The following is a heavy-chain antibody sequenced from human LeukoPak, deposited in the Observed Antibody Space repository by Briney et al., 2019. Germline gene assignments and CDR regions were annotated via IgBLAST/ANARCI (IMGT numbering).Heavy chain of an antibody. CDR3: ARSCSGGSCYVDY. D-gene: IGHD2-15*01. CDR1: GYSLTNYW. CDR2: IYPGDSDT. J-gene: IGHJ4*02. V-gene: IGHV5-51*01. Sequence: GESLKISCKGSGYSLTNYWIAWVRQMPGKGLEWMGIIYPGDSDTRYSPSFQGQVTISADKSISTAYLQWSSLKASDTAMYYCARSCSGGSCYVDYWGQGTLVTVSS.